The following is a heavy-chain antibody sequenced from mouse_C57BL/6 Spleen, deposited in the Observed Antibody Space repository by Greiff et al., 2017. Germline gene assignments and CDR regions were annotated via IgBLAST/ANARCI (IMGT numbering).Heavy chain of an antibody. V-gene: IGHV1-15*01. Sequence: QVQLQQSGAELVRPGASVTLSCKASGYTFTDYEMHWVKQTPVHGLEWIGAIDPETGGTAYNQKFTGKAILTADKSSSTAYMELRSLTSEDAAVYYCTKLRPFAYWGQGTLVTVSA. D-gene: IGHD2-4*01. CDR3: TKLRPFAY. CDR1: GYTFTDYE. CDR2: IDPETGGT. J-gene: IGHJ3*01.